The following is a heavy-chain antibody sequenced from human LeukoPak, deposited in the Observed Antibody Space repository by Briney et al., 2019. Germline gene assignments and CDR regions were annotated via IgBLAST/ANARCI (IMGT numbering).Heavy chain of an antibody. Sequence: GGSLRLSCAASGFTFSSYGMHWVRQAPGKGLEWVAVICYDGSNKYHADSVKGRFTISRDNSKNTLYLQMNSLRAEDTAVYYCARDRGMITFGGVIVSVKPQYYFDYWGQGTLVTVSS. J-gene: IGHJ4*02. CDR2: ICYDGSNK. V-gene: IGHV3-33*01. D-gene: IGHD3-16*02. CDR3: ARDRGMITFGGVIVSVKPQYYFDY. CDR1: GFTFSSYG.